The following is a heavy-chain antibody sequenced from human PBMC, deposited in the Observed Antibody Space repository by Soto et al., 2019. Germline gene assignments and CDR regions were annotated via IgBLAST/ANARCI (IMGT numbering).Heavy chain of an antibody. CDR3: ARSGAYSSGWYHFDY. Sequence: GASVKVSCKASGGTFSSYAISWVRQAPGQGLEWMGGILPIFVTANYAQKCQGRVTITADESTSTAYMELSSLRSEDTAVYYRARSGAYSSGWYHFDYWGQGTLVA. CDR1: GGTFSSYA. V-gene: IGHV1-69*13. D-gene: IGHD6-19*01. CDR2: ILPIFVTA. J-gene: IGHJ4*02.